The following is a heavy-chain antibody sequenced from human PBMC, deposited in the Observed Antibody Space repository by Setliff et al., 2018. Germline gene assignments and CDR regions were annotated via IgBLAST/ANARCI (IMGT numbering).Heavy chain of an antibody. D-gene: IGHD2-2*01. CDR2: IIPLFGTT. CDR1: GGNFNNYA. J-gene: IGHJ3*02. V-gene: IGHV1-69*13. Sequence: SVKVSCKASGGNFNNYAINWVRQAPGQGLEWVGRIIPLFGTTNFAQEFQGRVTITADESTKTTYMDLTSLRSEDTAVYYCARGYQVTPPWADAFDIWGQGTLVTVSS. CDR3: ARGYQVTPPWADAFDI.